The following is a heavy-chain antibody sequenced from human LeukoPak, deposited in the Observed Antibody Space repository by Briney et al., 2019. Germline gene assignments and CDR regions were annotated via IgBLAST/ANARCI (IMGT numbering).Heavy chain of an antibody. CDR3: ARSSGWYQGYFDY. D-gene: IGHD6-19*01. CDR2: ISSSSSYI. Sequence: GGSLRLSCAASGFTFSSYSMHWVRQAPGKGLEWVSSISSSSSYIYYADSVKGRFTISRDNSKNTLYLQMNSLGAEDTAVYYCARSSGWYQGYFDYWGQGTLVTVSS. J-gene: IGHJ4*02. V-gene: IGHV3-21*04. CDR1: GFTFSSYS.